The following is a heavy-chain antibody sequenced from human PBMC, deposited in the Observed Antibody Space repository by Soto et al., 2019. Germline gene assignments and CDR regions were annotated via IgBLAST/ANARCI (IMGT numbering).Heavy chain of an antibody. V-gene: IGHV1-18*01. CDR2: ISAYNGNT. Sequence: GGPVEGSCKGSGYTLSSYGISWVRPAPGQGLEWMGWISAYNGNTNYAQKLQGRVTMTTDTSTSTAYMELRSLRSDDTAVYYCARAVAGPDYWGQGTLVTVSS. CDR1: GYTLSSYG. D-gene: IGHD6-19*01. CDR3: ARAVAGPDY. J-gene: IGHJ4*02.